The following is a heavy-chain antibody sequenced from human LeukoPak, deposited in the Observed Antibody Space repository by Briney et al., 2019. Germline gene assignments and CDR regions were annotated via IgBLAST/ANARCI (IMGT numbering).Heavy chain of an antibody. Sequence: PGGSLRLSCAASGFTFSRYWMSWVRQAPGKGLEWVANIKQDGSEKYYVDSVKGRFTISRDNAKNSLYLQMNSLRAEDTAVYYCARDRRPGIAVAGTQVDYFDYWGQGTLVTVSS. CDR2: IKQDGSEK. D-gene: IGHD6-19*01. CDR1: GFTFSRYW. V-gene: IGHV3-7*01. J-gene: IGHJ4*02. CDR3: ARDRRPGIAVAGTQVDYFDY.